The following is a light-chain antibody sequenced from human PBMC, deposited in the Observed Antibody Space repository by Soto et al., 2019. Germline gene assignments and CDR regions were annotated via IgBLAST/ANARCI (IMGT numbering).Light chain of an antibody. CDR2: DAS. CDR1: QDIATY. Sequence: DIPMTQSPSSLSASVGARITITCQASQDIATYLNWYQHKAGKAPEVVIYDASNLQTGVPSRFSGSGYGTHFTLTISSLQPEDTSTYFCQQYDSVPELTFGGGTKVEI. V-gene: IGKV1-33*01. CDR3: QQYDSVPELT. J-gene: IGKJ4*01.